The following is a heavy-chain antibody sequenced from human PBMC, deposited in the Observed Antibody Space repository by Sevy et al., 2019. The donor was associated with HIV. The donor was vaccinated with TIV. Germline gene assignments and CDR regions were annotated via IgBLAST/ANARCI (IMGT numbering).Heavy chain of an antibody. CDR2: ISSTSTTI. Sequence: GGSLRLSCAASGFTLSNYYMSWIRQAPGKGLEWVSYISSTSTTIYYADSVKGRFTISRENAKNSLYLQMNGLRSEDTAVYYCARDLWFGSFWGNWFDPWGLGTLVTVSS. J-gene: IGHJ5*02. CDR1: GFTLSNYY. D-gene: IGHD3-10*01. V-gene: IGHV3-11*04. CDR3: ARDLWFGSFWGNWFDP.